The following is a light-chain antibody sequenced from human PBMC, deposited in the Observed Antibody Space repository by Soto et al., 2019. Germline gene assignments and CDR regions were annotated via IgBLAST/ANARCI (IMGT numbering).Light chain of an antibody. CDR3: LLHYGGAQVWM. J-gene: IGLJ3*02. CDR2: STS. V-gene: IGLV7-43*01. Sequence: QAVVTQEPSLTVSPGGTGTLTCASSTGAVASDNSATWLQQKPGQAPRALIYSTSNKHSWTPARFSGSLFGGRATLTLSGVQPEDEADYYCLLHYGGAQVWMFGGGTQLTVL. CDR1: TGAVASDNS.